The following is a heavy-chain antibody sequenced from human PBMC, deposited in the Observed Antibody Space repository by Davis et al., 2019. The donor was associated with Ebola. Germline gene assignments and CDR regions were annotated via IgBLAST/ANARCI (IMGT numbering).Heavy chain of an antibody. V-gene: IGHV1-2*02. D-gene: IGHD6-19*01. J-gene: IGHJ3*01. CDR2: INPRSGGT. Sequence: ASVKVSCKASGYSFNDYYMHWVRQAPGQGLEWMGWINPRSGGTNYGQTFEGRVTVTRDTPSNTAYMELSGLTSDDTAVYYCARGYSSGRWAFDLWGQGTVVTVSS. CDR1: GYSFNDYY. CDR3: ARGYSSGRWAFDL.